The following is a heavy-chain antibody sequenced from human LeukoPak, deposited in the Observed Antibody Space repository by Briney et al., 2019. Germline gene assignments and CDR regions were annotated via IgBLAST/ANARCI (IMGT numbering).Heavy chain of an antibody. D-gene: IGHD5-24*01. Sequence: SGGSLRLSCAASGFTFSSYWMSWVRQAPGQGLEWVSSISSDSTYTSYADSVKGRFTISGDNAKNSMYLQMDSLRAEDTAVYYCARVRRDGYYFDSWGQGTLVTVSS. CDR3: ARVRRDGYYFDS. V-gene: IGHV3-21*01. CDR1: GFTFSSYW. CDR2: ISSDSTYT. J-gene: IGHJ4*02.